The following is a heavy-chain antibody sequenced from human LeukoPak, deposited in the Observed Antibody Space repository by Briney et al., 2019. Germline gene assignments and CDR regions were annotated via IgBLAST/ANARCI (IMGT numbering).Heavy chain of an antibody. V-gene: IGHV1-3*01. CDR1: GYTFTSYA. D-gene: IGHD3-22*01. CDR3: AREPVGYYDSSGYDAFDI. CDR2: INAGNGNT. J-gene: IGHJ3*02. Sequence: GASVKVSCKASGYTFTSYAMHWVRQAPGQRLEWMGWINAGNGNTKYSQKFQGRVTITRDTSASTAYMELSSLRSEDTAVYYCAREPVGYYDSSGYDAFDIWGRGTMVTVSS.